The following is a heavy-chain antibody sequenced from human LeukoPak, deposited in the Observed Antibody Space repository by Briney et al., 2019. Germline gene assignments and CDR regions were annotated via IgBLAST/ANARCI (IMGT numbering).Heavy chain of an antibody. J-gene: IGHJ4*02. V-gene: IGHV3-53*01. D-gene: IGHD5-18*01. CDR3: AREDGYSYGFDY. CDR1: GFTFSSYD. Sequence: PGGSLRLSCAASGFTFSSYDIHWVRQAPGKGLEWVSVIYSGGSTYYADSVKGRFTISRDNSKNTLYLQMNSLRAEDTAVYYCAREDGYSYGFDYWGQGTLVTVSS. CDR2: IYSGGST.